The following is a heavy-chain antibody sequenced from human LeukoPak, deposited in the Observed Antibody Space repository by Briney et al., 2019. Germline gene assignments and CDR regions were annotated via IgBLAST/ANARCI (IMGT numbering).Heavy chain of an antibody. CDR2: ISTYNGYS. J-gene: IGHJ4*02. Sequence: GASVKVSCKTSGYTFTSSGITWVRQAPGQGLECMGWISTYNGYSKYAQNLQGRVTMTADTSTSTAYMELSSLRSDDTAVYYCAKNSSGGYSDYWGQGTLVTVSS. CDR1: GYTFTSSG. V-gene: IGHV1-18*01. CDR3: AKNSSGGYSDY. D-gene: IGHD6-19*01.